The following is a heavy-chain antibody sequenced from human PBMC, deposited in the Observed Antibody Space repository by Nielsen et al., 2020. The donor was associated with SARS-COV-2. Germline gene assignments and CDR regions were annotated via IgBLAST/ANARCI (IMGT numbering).Heavy chain of an antibody. V-gene: IGHV3-15*01. J-gene: IGHJ6*02. D-gene: IGHD3-3*01. CDR3: TTDLEDYDFWSGYYTQYGMDV. CDR2: IKSKTDGGTT. CDR1: GFTFSNAW. Sequence: GGSLRLSCAASGFTFSNAWMSWVRQAPGKGLEWVGRIKSKTDGGTTDYAAPVKGRFTISRDDSKNTLYLQMNSLKTEDTAVYYCTTDLEDYDFWSGYYTQYGMDVWGQGTTVTVSS.